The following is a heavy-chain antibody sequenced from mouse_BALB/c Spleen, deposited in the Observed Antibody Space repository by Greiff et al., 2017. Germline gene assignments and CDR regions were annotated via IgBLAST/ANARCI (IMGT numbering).Heavy chain of an antibody. CDR3: ARGATAGWFAY. Sequence: EVQLVESGPGLVKPSQSLSLTCTVTGYSITSDYAWNWIRQFPGNKLEWMGYISYSGSTSYNPSLKSRISITRDTSKNQFFLQLNSVTTEDTATYYCARGATAGWFAYWGQGTLVTVSA. CDR2: ISYSGST. V-gene: IGHV3-2*02. J-gene: IGHJ3*01. D-gene: IGHD1-2*01. CDR1: GYSITSDYA.